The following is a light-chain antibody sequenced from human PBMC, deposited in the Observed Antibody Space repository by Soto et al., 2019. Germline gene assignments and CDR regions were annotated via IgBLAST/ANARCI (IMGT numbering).Light chain of an antibody. J-gene: IGKJ2*01. Sequence: DIQMTQSPSTLSASIGDRVTITCRASQSIDSWLAWYQQKSGKAPTLLIYKASTLQTGVPSRFSGSGSGTEFTLTISSLQPDDFATYCCQQYNSYPYTFGQGTKLEIK. V-gene: IGKV1-5*03. CDR2: KAS. CDR3: QQYNSYPYT. CDR1: QSIDSW.